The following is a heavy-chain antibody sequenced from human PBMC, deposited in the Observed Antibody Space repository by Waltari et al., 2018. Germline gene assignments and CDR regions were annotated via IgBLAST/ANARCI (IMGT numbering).Heavy chain of an antibody. CDR1: GFTFSSYS. D-gene: IGHD3-16*01. Sequence: EVQLVESGGGLVKPGGSLRLSCAASGFTFSSYSMNWVRQAPGKGLEWVSSISSSSSYIYYADAVKGRFTISRDNAKNSLYLQMNSLRAEDTAVYYCARDRWGGMDVWGQGTTVTVSS. V-gene: IGHV3-21*01. CDR3: ARDRWGGMDV. CDR2: ISSSSSYI. J-gene: IGHJ6*02.